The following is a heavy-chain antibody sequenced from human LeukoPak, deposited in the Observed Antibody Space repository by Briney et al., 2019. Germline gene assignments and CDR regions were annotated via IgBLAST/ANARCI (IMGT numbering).Heavy chain of an antibody. V-gene: IGHV1-2*02. D-gene: IGHD6-19*01. CDR1: GYTFTAYY. CDR2: INPNSGAT. J-gene: IGHJ4*02. Sequence: GASVKVSCKASGYTFTAYYMHWVRQAPGQGLEWMGWINPNSGATNYAQKFQGRVTMTRDTSINTAYMELSRLRSDDTAVYYCARESFSSGWIDYWGQGILVTVSS. CDR3: ARESFSSGWIDY.